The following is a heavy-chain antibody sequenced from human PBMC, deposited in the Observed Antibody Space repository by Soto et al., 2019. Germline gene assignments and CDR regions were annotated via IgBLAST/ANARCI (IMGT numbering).Heavy chain of an antibody. Sequence: EVQLLESGGGLVQPGGSLRLSCAASGFTFSSYAMSWVRQAPAKGLEWVSAISGSGGSTYYADSVKGRFTISRDNSKNTLYLQMNSLRAEDTAVYYCAKDGRFLEWPDVWGQGTTVTVSS. J-gene: IGHJ6*02. CDR2: ISGSGGST. V-gene: IGHV3-23*01. CDR3: AKDGRFLEWPDV. D-gene: IGHD3-3*01. CDR1: GFTFSSYA.